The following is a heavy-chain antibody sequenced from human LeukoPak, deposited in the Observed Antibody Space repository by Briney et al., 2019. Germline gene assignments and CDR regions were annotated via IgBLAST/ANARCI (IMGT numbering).Heavy chain of an antibody. CDR3: ARDSVTVNTFDI. CDR2: IDSGGST. V-gene: IGHV3-66*01. Sequence: GGSLRLSCAASGFTVSSNYMSWVRQAPGKGLEWVSVIDSGGSTYYADSVKGRFTISRDNSKNTLYLQMNSLRAEDTAVYYCARDSVTVNTFDIWGQGTMVTVSS. CDR1: GFTVSSNY. J-gene: IGHJ3*02. D-gene: IGHD4-17*01.